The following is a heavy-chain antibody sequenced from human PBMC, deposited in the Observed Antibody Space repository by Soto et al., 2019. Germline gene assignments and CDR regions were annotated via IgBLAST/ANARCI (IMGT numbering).Heavy chain of an antibody. J-gene: IGHJ6*02. CDR3: ARCVEPIAAAGRYYYYYGMDV. CDR1: GFTFSSYS. Sequence: GGSLRLSCAASGFTFSSYSMSWVRQAPGKGLEWVSSISSSSSYIYYADSVKGRFTISRDNAKNSLYLQMNSLRAEDTAVYYCARCVEPIAAAGRYYYYYGMDVWGQGTTVTVSS. V-gene: IGHV3-21*01. D-gene: IGHD6-13*01. CDR2: ISSSSSYI.